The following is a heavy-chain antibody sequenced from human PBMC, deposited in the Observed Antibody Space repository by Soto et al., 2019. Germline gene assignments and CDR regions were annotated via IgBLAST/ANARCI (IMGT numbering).Heavy chain of an antibody. J-gene: IGHJ6*03. V-gene: IGHV4-30-4*01. Sequence: SETLSLTCTVSGGSISSGDYYWSWIRQPPGKGLEWIGYIYYSGSTYYNPSLKSRVTISVDTSKNQFSLKLSPVTAADTAVYYCARTRRGYSHYYYMDVWGKGTTVTVSS. CDR2: IYYSGST. D-gene: IGHD5-12*01. CDR1: GGSISSGDYY. CDR3: ARTRRGYSHYYYMDV.